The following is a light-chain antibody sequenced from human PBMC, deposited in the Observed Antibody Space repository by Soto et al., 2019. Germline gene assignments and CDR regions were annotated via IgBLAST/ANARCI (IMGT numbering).Light chain of an antibody. Sequence: EIVLTQSPGTLFLSPGERATLSCRASQSVISSYLAWYQQKPGQAPRLLIYGASSRATGIPDRFSGSGSGTEFTLTISSLQPDDFATYYCQHYNSYSEAFGQGTKVDIK. CDR2: GAS. J-gene: IGKJ1*01. CDR3: QHYNSYSEA. CDR1: QSVISSY. V-gene: IGKV3-20*01.